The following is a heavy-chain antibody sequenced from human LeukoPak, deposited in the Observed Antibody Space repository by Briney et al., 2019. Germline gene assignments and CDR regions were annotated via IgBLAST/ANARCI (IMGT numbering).Heavy chain of an antibody. CDR3: ARSPPGWELPNYFDY. Sequence: SVKVSCKASGGTFSSYTISWVRQAPGQGLEWMGRIIPILGIANYAQRFQGRVTITADKSTSTAYMELSSLRSEDTAVYYCARSPPGWELPNYFDYWGQGTLVTVSS. D-gene: IGHD1-26*01. J-gene: IGHJ4*02. CDR2: IIPILGIA. V-gene: IGHV1-69*02. CDR1: GGTFSSYT.